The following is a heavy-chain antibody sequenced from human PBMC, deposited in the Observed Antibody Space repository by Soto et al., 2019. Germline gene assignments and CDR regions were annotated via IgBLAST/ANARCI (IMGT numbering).Heavy chain of an antibody. CDR1: GFTFSSYA. J-gene: IGHJ4*02. V-gene: IGHV3-30-3*01. D-gene: IGHD3-22*01. CDR3: AGSGYTY. Sequence: QVQLVESGGGVVQPGRSLRLSCAASGFTFSSYAMHWVRQAPSKGLEWVAVISYDGSNKYYADSVKGRFTISRDNSKNTLYLQMNSLRAEDTAVYYCAGSGYTYWGQGTLVTVSS. CDR2: ISYDGSNK.